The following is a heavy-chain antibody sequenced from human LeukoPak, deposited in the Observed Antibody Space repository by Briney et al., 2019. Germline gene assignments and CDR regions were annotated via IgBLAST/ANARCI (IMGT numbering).Heavy chain of an antibody. CDR3: AKDPTDSSGYYLYYLDF. D-gene: IGHD3-22*01. CDR1: GITFSRYV. Sequence: GGSLRLSCAASGITFSRYVMSWVRQAPGKGLEWVSLISGSGGNTYYADSVKGRFTISRDNSKNTLYLQMNSLRAEDTAVYYCAKDPTDSSGYYLYYLDFWGQGTLVTVSS. V-gene: IGHV3-23*01. CDR2: ISGSGGNT. J-gene: IGHJ4*02.